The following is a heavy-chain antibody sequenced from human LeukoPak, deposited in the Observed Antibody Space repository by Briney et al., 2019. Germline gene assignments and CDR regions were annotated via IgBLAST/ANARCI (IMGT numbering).Heavy chain of an antibody. CDR2: IYYSGST. J-gene: IGHJ4*02. CDR3: ARHNGSGSYRSRYYFDY. CDR1: GGSISSSSYY. Sequence: SETLSLTCTVSGGSISSSSYYWGWIRQPPGEGLEWIGSIYYSGSTYYNPSLKSRVTISVDTSKNQFSLKLSSVTAADTAVYYCARHNGSGSYRSRYYFDYWGQGTLVTVSS. V-gene: IGHV4-39*01. D-gene: IGHD3-10*01.